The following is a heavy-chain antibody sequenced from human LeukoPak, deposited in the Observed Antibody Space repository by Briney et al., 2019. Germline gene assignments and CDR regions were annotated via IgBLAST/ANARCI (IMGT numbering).Heavy chain of an antibody. CDR3: ARAYYYGSGSYNY. V-gene: IGHV4-39*07. CDR2: IYYSGST. CDR1: GGSISSSSYY. D-gene: IGHD3-10*01. J-gene: IGHJ4*02. Sequence: SETLSLTCTVSGGSISSSSYYCGWIRQPPGKGLEWIGSIYYSGSTYYNPSLKSRVTISVDTSKNQFSLKLSSVTAADTAVYYCARAYYYGSGSYNYWGQGTLVTVSS.